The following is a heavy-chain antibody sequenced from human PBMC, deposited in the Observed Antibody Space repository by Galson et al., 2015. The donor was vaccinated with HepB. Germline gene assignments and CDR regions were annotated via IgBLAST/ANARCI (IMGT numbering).Heavy chain of an antibody. J-gene: IGHJ4*02. V-gene: IGHV3-21*01. CDR1: GFTFSSYS. CDR3: ASRIRYFDWLSDY. D-gene: IGHD3-9*01. Sequence: SLRLSCAASGFTFSSYSMNWVRQAPGKGLEWVSSISSSSSYIYYADSVKGRFTISRDNAKNSLYLQMNSLRAEDTAVYYCASRIRYFDWLSDYWGQGTLVTVSS. CDR2: ISSSSSYI.